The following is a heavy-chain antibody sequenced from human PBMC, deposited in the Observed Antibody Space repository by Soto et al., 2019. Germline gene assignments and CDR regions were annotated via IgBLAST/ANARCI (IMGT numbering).Heavy chain of an antibody. CDR1: GGSISSYY. CDR2: IYYSGST. CDR3: ARHRDSSGYYFDY. Sequence: SETLSLTCTVSGGSISSYYWSWIRQPPGKGLEWIGYIYYSGSTNYNPSLKSRVTISVDTSKNQFSLKLSSVTAADTAVYYCARHRDSSGYYFDYWGQGTLVTVSS. D-gene: IGHD6-19*01. V-gene: IGHV4-59*08. J-gene: IGHJ4*02.